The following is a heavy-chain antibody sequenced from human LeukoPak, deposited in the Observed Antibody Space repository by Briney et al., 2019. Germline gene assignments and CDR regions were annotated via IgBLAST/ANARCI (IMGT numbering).Heavy chain of an antibody. CDR2: IIPILGIA. CDR1: GYSFTTYG. D-gene: IGHD3-3*01. CDR3: ARYFWSGYSSGTAQYAFDI. J-gene: IGHJ3*02. Sequence: SVKVSCKASGYSFTTYGISWVRQAPGQGLEWLGRIIPILGIANYAQKFQGRVTITADESTSTAYMELSSLRSEDTAVYYCARYFWSGYSSGTAQYAFDIWGQGTMVTVSS. V-gene: IGHV1-69*04.